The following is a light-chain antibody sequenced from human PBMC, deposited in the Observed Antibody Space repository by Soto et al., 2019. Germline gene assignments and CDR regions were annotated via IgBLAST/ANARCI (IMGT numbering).Light chain of an antibody. Sequence: EIVLTQSPATLSLSPGERATLSCRASQSVSRYLAWYQQKPGQAPSLLIYDASNRATGIPARFSGSGSGTDFTLTISSLEPEDFAVYYCQQRSNWPPLTFGGGTKVEIK. J-gene: IGKJ4*01. CDR3: QQRSNWPPLT. V-gene: IGKV3-11*01. CDR2: DAS. CDR1: QSVSRY.